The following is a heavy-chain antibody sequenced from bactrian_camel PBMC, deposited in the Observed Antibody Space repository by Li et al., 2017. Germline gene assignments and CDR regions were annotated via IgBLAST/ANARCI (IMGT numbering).Heavy chain of an antibody. D-gene: IGHD6*01. V-gene: IGHV3S25*01. CDR1: GFGPKVYC. Sequence: QLVESGGGLVQPGGSLRLSCVGSGFGPKVYCMGWFRQAPGKGLEWVSVMISTGGRTYYADSVKGRFTISRDNSKNTVHLQMNSLKPEVTAVYYCVRDYGGSWYSAFGYWGQGTQVTVS. CDR3: VRDYGGSWYSAFGY. CDR2: MISTGGRT. J-gene: IGHJ6*01.